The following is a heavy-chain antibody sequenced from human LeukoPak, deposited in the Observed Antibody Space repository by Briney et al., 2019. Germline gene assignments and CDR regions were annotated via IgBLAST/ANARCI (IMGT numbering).Heavy chain of an antibody. CDR3: VKDYGAA. J-gene: IGHJ5*01. V-gene: IGHV3-30*18. CDR1: GFTFSSYG. Sequence: GGSLRLSCAASGFTFSSYGMHRVRQAPGKGLEWVAVISYDGSNKYYADSVKGRFTISRDNSKKTLYLQMSSLRVEDTAVYYCVKDYGAAWGHGTLVTVSS. CDR2: ISYDGSNK. D-gene: IGHD4/OR15-4a*01.